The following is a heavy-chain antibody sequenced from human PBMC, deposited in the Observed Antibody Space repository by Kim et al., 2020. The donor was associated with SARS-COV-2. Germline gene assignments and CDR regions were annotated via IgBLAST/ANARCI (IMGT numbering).Heavy chain of an antibody. CDR1: GFTVSTYG. V-gene: IGHV3-33*01. D-gene: IGHD3-10*02. Sequence: GGSLRLSCAASGFTVSTYGIRWVRQAPGKGLEWVAVLCYGGSNNYDAYSKRGRFTFCKDTYKNTHFLLNSMRSDEYTADYCGARVQGGNDPIYVRGLWG. J-gene: IGHJ2*01. CDR3: ARVQGGNDPIYVRGL. CDR2: LCYGGSNN.